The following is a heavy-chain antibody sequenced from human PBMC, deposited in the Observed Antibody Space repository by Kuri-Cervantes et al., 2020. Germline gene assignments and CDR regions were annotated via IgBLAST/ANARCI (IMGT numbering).Heavy chain of an antibody. CDR2: INSDGSST. CDR1: GFTFSSYW. D-gene: IGHD3-10*01. CDR3: ASNYGSGSYLGY. J-gene: IGHJ4*02. V-gene: IGHV3-74*01. Sequence: GESLKISCAASGFTFSSYWMHWVRQAPGKGLVWVSHINSDGSSTSSADSVKGRFTISRDNAKNTLYLQMNSLRAEDTAVYYCASNYGSGSYLGYWGQGTLVTVSS.